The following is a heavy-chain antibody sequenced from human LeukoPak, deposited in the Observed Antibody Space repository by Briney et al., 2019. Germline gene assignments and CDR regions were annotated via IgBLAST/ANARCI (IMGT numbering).Heavy chain of an antibody. CDR3: ASLGGATGMGY. D-gene: IGHD1-26*01. V-gene: IGHV4-34*01. J-gene: IGHJ4*02. Sequence: SETLSLTCAVYGGSFSGYYWSWIRQPPGKGLEWIGEINHSGSTNYNPSLKSRVTISVDTSKNQFSLKLSSVTAADTAVYYCASLGGATGMGYWGQGTLVTVSS. CDR2: INHSGST. CDR1: GGSFSGYY.